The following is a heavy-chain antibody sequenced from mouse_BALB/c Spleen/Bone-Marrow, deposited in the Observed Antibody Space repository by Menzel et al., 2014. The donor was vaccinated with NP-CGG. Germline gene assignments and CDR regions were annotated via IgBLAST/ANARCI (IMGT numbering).Heavy chain of an antibody. CDR2: IDTSDSYT. Sequence: VHVKQSGAELVMPGVSVKMSCKASGHTFTDYWTHWVKPRPGQGLEWIGAIDTSDSYTSYNQKFKGKAPLTVDEYSSTAYMQLSSLTSEDSAVYYCARSDYRFDPLPYWGEGTLVTVSA. CDR3: ARSDYRFDPLPY. CDR1: GHTFTDYW. D-gene: IGHD2-14*01. V-gene: IGHV1-69*01. J-gene: IGHJ3*01.